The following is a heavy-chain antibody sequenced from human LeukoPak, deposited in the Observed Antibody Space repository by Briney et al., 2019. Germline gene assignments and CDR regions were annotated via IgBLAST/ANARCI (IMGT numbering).Heavy chain of an antibody. D-gene: IGHD3-22*01. CDR3: ATAYYYDSSGYSH. CDR1: GFTFSSYG. J-gene: IGHJ4*02. CDR2: ISYDGSNK. V-gene: IGHV3-30*03. Sequence: GGSLRLSCAASGFTFSSYGMHWVRQAPGKGLEGVAVISYDGSNKYYADSVKGRFTISRDNSKNTLYLQMNSLRAEDTAVYYCATAYYYDSSGYSHWGQGTLVTVSS.